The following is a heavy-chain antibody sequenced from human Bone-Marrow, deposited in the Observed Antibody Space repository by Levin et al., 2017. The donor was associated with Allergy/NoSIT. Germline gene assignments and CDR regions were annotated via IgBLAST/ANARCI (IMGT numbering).Heavy chain of an antibody. J-gene: IGHJ4*02. CDR2: INGGGDYT. CDR1: GFTFSIYP. CDR3: ARKLDSSSWYPGFDY. V-gene: IGHV3-23*01. D-gene: IGHD6-13*01. Sequence: GGSLRLSCAASGFTFSIYPMSWVRQAPGKGLEWVSAINGGGDYTPYADSMKGRFAISRDNSKNTLYLQMNGLSAEDTAVYYCARKLDSSSWYPGFDYWGQGTLVTVSS.